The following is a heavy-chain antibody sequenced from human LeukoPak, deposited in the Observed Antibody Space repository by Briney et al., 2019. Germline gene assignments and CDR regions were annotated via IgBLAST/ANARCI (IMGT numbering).Heavy chain of an antibody. CDR1: GFTFGDYA. V-gene: IGHV3-49*04. CDR2: IRSKAYGGTT. Sequence: PGRSLRLSCTASGFTFGDYAMSWVRQAPGKGLEWVGFIRSKAYGGTTEYAASVKGRFTISRDDSKSIAYLQMNSLKTEDTAVYYCTRDLHIVVVPAAIIYYYYGMDVWGQGTTVTVSS. CDR3: TRDLHIVVVPAAIIYYYYGMDV. J-gene: IGHJ6*02. D-gene: IGHD2-2*01.